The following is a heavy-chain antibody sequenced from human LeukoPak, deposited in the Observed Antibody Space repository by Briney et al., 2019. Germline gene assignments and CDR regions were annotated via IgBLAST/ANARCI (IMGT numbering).Heavy chain of an antibody. V-gene: IGHV3-30*04. CDR2: ISYDGSNK. CDR1: GFTFSSYA. Sequence: GGSLRLSCAASGFTFSSYAMHWVRKAPGQGLEWVAVISYDGSNKYYADSVKGRFTISRDNSKNTLYLQMNSLRAEDTAVYYCASFTVGEFDYWGQGTLVTVSS. CDR3: ASFTVGEFDY. J-gene: IGHJ4*02. D-gene: IGHD4-23*01.